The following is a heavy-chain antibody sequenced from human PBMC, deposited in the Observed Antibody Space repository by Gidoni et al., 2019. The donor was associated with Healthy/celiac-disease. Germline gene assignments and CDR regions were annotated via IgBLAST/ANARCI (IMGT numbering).Heavy chain of an antibody. V-gene: IGHV5-10-1*03. CDR3: ARDELPDYYYYGMDV. Sequence: EVQLVQSAAEVKTPGESLRSSCKRSGYSFTSYWISWVRQMPGKGLEWMGRIDPSDSYTNYSPSFQGHVTISADKSISTAYLQWSSLKASDTAMYYCARDELPDYYYYGMDVWGQGTTVTVSS. D-gene: IGHD1-26*01. CDR1: GYSFTSYW. J-gene: IGHJ6*02. CDR2: IDPSDSYT.